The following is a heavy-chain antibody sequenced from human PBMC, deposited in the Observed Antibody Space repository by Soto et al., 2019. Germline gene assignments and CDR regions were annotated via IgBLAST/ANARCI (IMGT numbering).Heavy chain of an antibody. CDR1: GYTFTSYY. Sequence: QVRLVQSGAEVKKPGASVKVSCKASGYTFTSYYVYWVRQAPGQGLEWMALISPSSGRVTYAQNFQGRVSVTRDTSTSTVYMEVSSLTSEDTAVYYCATRVGSLDHYGQGTLVTAS. CDR2: ISPSSGRV. J-gene: IGHJ4*02. D-gene: IGHD1-26*01. V-gene: IGHV1-46*01. CDR3: ATRVGSLDH.